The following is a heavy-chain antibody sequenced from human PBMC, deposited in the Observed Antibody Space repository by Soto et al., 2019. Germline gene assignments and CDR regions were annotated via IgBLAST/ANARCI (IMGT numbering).Heavy chain of an antibody. CDR3: ARVSSSWYKDYFDY. Sequence: QVQLVQSGAEVKKHGSSVKVSCKASGGTFSNYAISWVRQAPGQGLEWMGGIIPIFGTTNYAQRFQGRVTITADESTSTAYMELSSLRSEDTAVYYCARVSSSWYKDYFDYWGQGTLVTVSS. CDR1: GGTFSNYA. D-gene: IGHD6-13*01. V-gene: IGHV1-69*12. CDR2: IIPIFGTT. J-gene: IGHJ4*02.